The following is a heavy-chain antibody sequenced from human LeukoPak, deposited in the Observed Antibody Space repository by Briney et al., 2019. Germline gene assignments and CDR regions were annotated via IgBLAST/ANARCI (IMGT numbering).Heavy chain of an antibody. CDR1: GSSFSSGHY. J-gene: IGHJ4*02. Sequence: SETLSLTCTVSGSSFSSGHYWGWIRQPPGKGLEWIGSIYHSGSTYYNPSLKSRVTISVDTSKNQFSLKLTSVAAADTAFYYCAREGYCSSTSCFFDSWGQGTLVTVSS. CDR3: AREGYCSSTSCFFDS. V-gene: IGHV4-38-2*02. CDR2: IYHSGST. D-gene: IGHD2-2*01.